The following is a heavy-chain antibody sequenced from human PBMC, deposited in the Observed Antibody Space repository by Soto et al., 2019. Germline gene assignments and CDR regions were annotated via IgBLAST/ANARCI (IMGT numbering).Heavy chain of an antibody. Sequence: QVQLQESGPGLVKPSGTLSLTCAVSGGSISSSNWWSWVRQPPGKGLGWIGEIYHSGSTNYNPSLKSRVTISVDKSKNQFSLKLSSVTAADTAVYYCARYYGSGSYSYGMDVWGQGTTVTVSS. CDR1: GGSISSSNW. D-gene: IGHD3-10*01. J-gene: IGHJ6*02. V-gene: IGHV4-4*02. CDR2: IYHSGST. CDR3: ARYYGSGSYSYGMDV.